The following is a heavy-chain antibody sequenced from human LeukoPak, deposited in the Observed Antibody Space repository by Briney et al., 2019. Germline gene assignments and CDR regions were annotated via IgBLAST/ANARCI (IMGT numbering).Heavy chain of an antibody. V-gene: IGHV4-34*01. D-gene: IGHD6-13*01. CDR3: ARRIQQLGSSYYYYYMDV. CDR2: INHSGST. J-gene: IGHJ6*03. CDR1: GGSFSGYY. Sequence: SETLSLTCAVYGGSFSGYYWSWIRQPPGKGLEWIGEINHSGSTNYNPSLKSRVTISVDKSKNQFSLKLSSVTAADTAVYYCARRIQQLGSSYYYYYMDVWGKGTTVTVSS.